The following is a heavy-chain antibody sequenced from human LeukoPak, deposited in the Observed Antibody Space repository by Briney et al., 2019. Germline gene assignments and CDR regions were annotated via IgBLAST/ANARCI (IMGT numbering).Heavy chain of an antibody. CDR3: ARRGGRAGTYGNYYYYYYMDV. D-gene: IGHD1-1*01. J-gene: IGHJ6*03. CDR1: RDGFTSYW. Sequence: GEALKISCKGSRDGFTSYWSGWGRQMPRKGLAVMVIILPRDSDTIYSLSFEGQVTISADKSISNAYLQWSSLKESDTAMYYCARRGGRAGTYGNYYYYYYMDVWGKGTTVTVSS. V-gene: IGHV5-51*01. CDR2: ILPRDSDT.